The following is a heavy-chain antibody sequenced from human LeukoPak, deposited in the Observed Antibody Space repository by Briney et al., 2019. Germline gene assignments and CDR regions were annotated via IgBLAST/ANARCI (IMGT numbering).Heavy chain of an antibody. CDR3: ARGEMATSHADL. Sequence: PSETLSLTCTVSGGSISSYYWSRIRQPPGKGLEWIGYIYYSGSTNYNPSLKSRVTISVDKSKNQFSLKLSSVTAADTAVYYCARGEMATSHADLWGRGTLVTVSS. V-gene: IGHV4-59*12. D-gene: IGHD5-24*01. CDR1: GGSISSYY. CDR2: IYYSGST. J-gene: IGHJ2*01.